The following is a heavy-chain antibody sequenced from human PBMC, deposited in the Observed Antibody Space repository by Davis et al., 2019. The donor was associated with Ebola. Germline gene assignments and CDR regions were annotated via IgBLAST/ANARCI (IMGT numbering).Heavy chain of an antibody. Sequence: AASVNVSCKASGYTFTNYGISWVRQAPGQGLEWMGWISAYNGDTNYAQKLQGRVTMTTDTSTSTANMELRSLRSDDTAVYYCARDRTTVTAVFYDGMDVWGHGTTVTVSS. D-gene: IGHD4-11*01. J-gene: IGHJ6*02. CDR3: ARDRTTVTAVFYDGMDV. CDR1: GYTFTNYG. CDR2: ISAYNGDT. V-gene: IGHV1-18*01.